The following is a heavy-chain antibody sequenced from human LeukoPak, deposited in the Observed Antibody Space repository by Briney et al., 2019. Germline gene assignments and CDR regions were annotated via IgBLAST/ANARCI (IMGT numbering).Heavy chain of an antibody. Sequence: PGGSLRLSCAASGFTFSSYGMNWVRQVPEKGLEWVSTIGRNGDRTYYADSVKGRFTISRDNSKNTLYLQMNSLRAEDTAVYYCARSGYSSGWYPEYFQHWGQGTLVTVSS. CDR3: ARSGYSSGWYPEYFQH. J-gene: IGHJ1*01. V-gene: IGHV3-23*01. D-gene: IGHD6-19*01. CDR2: IGRNGDRT. CDR1: GFTFSSYG.